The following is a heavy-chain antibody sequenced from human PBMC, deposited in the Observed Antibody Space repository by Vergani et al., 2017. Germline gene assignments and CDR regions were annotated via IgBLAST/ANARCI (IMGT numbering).Heavy chain of an antibody. V-gene: IGHV4-34*01. CDR2: INHSGST. Sequence: QVQLQQWGAGLLKPSETLSLTCAVYGGSFSGYYWSWIRQPPGKGLEWIGEINHSGSTNYNPSLKSRVTISVDTSTNQFSLKLSSVTAADTAVYYCARGRWGRGYCSSTSCSYFDYWGQGTLVTVSS. D-gene: IGHD2-2*01. CDR3: ARGRWGRGYCSSTSCSYFDY. J-gene: IGHJ4*02. CDR1: GGSFSGYY.